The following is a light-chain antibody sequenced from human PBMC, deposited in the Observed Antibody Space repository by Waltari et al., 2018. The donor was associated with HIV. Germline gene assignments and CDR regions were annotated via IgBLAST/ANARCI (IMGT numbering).Light chain of an antibody. J-gene: IGKJ1*01. CDR2: GAS. CDR3: QQYGSSPPWT. Sequence: IVLTQSPGTLSLSPGERATLSCRASQSISSSYLDWYQQKPGQAPRLLIYGASRRATGIPDRFSGSGSGTDFTLTISRLEPEDFAVYYCQQYGSSPPWTFGQGTKVEIK. CDR1: QSISSSY. V-gene: IGKV3-20*01.